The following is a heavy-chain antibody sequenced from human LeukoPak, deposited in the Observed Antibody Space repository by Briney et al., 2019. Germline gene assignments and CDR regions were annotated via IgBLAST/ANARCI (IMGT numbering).Heavy chain of an antibody. CDR2: IIPILGIA. D-gene: IGHD3-22*01. Sequence: GASVKVSCKASGGTFSSYAISWVRQAPGQGLEWMGRIIPILGIANYAQKFQGRVTITADKSTSTAYMELSSLRSEDTAVYYCARDYYYDSNGDYYNDYWGQGTLVTVSS. V-gene: IGHV1-69*04. CDR3: ARDYYYDSNGDYYNDY. CDR1: GGTFSSYA. J-gene: IGHJ4*02.